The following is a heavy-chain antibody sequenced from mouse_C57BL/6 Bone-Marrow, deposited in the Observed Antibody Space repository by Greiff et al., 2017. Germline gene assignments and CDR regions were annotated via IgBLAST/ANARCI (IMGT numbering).Heavy chain of an antibody. V-gene: IGHV1-39*01. CDR2: INPNYGTT. CDR3: ARGYDYDYAMDY. D-gene: IGHD2-4*01. Sequence: VQLQQSGPELVKPGASVKISCKASGYSFTDYNMNWVKQSNGKSLEWIGVINPNYGTTSYNQKFKGKDTMTVDKSSSTAYMLLNSLKSEDSAVYYGARGYDYDYAMDYWGQGTSVTVSS. CDR1: GYSFTDYN. J-gene: IGHJ4*01.